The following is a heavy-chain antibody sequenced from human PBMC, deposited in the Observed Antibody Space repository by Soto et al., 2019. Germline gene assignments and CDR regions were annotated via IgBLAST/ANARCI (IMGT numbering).Heavy chain of an antibody. CDR2: IIPIFGTA. V-gene: IGHV1-69*13. CDR3: ASGKRWPQFYWFDP. J-gene: IGHJ5*02. Sequence: GASVKVSCKASGGTFSSYAISWVRQAPGQGLEWMGGIIPIFGTANYAQKFQGRVTITADESTSTAYMELSSLRSEDTAVYYCASGKRWPQFYWFDPWGQGTLVTVSS. D-gene: IGHD2-21*01. CDR1: GGTFSSYA.